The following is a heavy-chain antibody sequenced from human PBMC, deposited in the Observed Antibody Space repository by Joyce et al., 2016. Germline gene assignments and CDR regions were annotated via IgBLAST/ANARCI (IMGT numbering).Heavy chain of an antibody. D-gene: IGHD1-1*01. CDR1: GYTFTSYD. CDR3: ARGPGNGDHNFDY. CDR2: MNPYSGNT. V-gene: IGHV1-8*01. J-gene: IGHJ4*02. Sequence: QVQLVQSGAELKKPGASMKVACKTSGYTFTSYDINWVRQAAGQGVEWMGRMNPYSGNTGYAQKFQGRVSMTRNTSISAAYMELSNLESEDTAVYYCARGPGNGDHNFDYWGQGTQVTVFS.